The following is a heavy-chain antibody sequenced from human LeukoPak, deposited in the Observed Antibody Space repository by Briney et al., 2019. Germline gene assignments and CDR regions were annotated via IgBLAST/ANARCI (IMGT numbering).Heavy chain of an antibody. J-gene: IGHJ4*02. CDR2: IYYSGST. CDR1: GGSISSYY. Sequence: SETLSLTCTVSGGSISSYYWSWIRQPPGKGLEWIGYIYYSGSTNYSPSLKSRVTISVDTSKNQFSLKLSSVTAADTAVYYCARAPSGLVEPPTRGDYFDYWGQGTLVTVSS. D-gene: IGHD2-2*01. V-gene: IGHV4-59*12. CDR3: ARAPSGLVEPPTRGDYFDY.